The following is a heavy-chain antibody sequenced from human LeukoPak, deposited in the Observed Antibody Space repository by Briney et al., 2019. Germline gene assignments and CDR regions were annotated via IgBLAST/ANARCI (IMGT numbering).Heavy chain of an antibody. CDR2: INHSGST. J-gene: IGHJ5*02. CDR3: ARSMVRGVNWFDP. Sequence: PSETLSLTCAVYGGSFSGYYWSWIRQPPGKGLEWIGEINHSGSTNYNPSLKSRVTISVDTSKNQFSLKLSSVTAADTAVYYCARSMVRGVNWFDPWGQGTLVTVSS. D-gene: IGHD3-10*01. CDR1: GGSFSGYY. V-gene: IGHV4-34*01.